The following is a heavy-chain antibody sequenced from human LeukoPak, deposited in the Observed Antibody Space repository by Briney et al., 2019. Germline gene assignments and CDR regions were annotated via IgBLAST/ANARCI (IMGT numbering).Heavy chain of an antibody. J-gene: IGHJ4*02. CDR1: GFTFYDYA. CDR2: LSWNGDSI. CDR3: AKDWGYCSGGSCYTFPDY. Sequence: GRSLRLSCAPSGFTFYDYAMHWVRQSPGKSVKCFSYLSWNGDSIVYADSVKGRYTISRDIPKHSLYLQMNSLRAEDTALYYCAKDWGYCSGGSCYTFPDYWGQGTLVTVSS. D-gene: IGHD2-15*01. V-gene: IGHV3-9*01.